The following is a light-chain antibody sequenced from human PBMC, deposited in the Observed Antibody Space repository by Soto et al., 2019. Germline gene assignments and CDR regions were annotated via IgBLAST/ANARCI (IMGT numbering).Light chain of an antibody. CDR2: DAS. J-gene: IGKJ1*01. CDR3: QQRNNWFGT. CDR1: QSLSTS. Sequence: EIVVTQSPATLSLSPGERATLSCRASQSLSTSLAWYQHKPGQAPRLLIYDASIRATDIPARFSGSGSGTDFTLTISSLEPEDFAFYYCQQRNNWFGTFGQGTKVEIK. V-gene: IGKV3-11*01.